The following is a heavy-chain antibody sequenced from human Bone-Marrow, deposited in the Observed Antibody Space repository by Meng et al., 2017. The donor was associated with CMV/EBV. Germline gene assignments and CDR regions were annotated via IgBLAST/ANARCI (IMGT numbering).Heavy chain of an antibody. CDR1: GYTFTSYD. D-gene: IGHD3-3*01. CDR2: MNPNSGNT. CDR3: ARDLDTIFRYGMDV. V-gene: IGHV1-8*01. Sequence: ASVKVSCKASGYTFTSYDINWVRQATGQGLEWMGWMNPNSGNTGYAQKFQGRVTMTRNTSISTAYMELSSLRSEDTAVYYCARDLDTIFRYGMDVWGQGTTVTVSS. J-gene: IGHJ6*02.